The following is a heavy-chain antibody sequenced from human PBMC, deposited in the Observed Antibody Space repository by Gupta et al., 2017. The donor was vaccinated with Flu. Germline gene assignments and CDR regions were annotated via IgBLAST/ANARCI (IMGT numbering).Heavy chain of an antibody. CDR2: ISHDGSNY. D-gene: IGHD3-10*01. CDR3: AKDWRWNYNNFGMNV. CDR1: GFSFSNYG. V-gene: IGHV3-30*18. J-gene: IGHJ6*02. Sequence: RLSCAASGFSFSNYGMHWVRQAPGKGLEWVAVISHDGSNYYHADSVKGRFTISRDNSKNTLYLQMSSLRIEDTAVYYCAKDWRWNYNNFGMNVWGQGTTVTVSS.